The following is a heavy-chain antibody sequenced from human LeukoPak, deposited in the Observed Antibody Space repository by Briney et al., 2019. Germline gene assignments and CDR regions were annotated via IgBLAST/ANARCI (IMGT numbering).Heavy chain of an antibody. J-gene: IGHJ4*02. CDR2: IRYDGGNK. D-gene: IGHD3-9*01. CDR1: GFTFSTYG. Sequence: GSLRLSCAASGFTFSTYGMHWVRQAPGKGLEWVAFIRYDGGNKYHADSVKGRFTISRDNSRNTLYLQMNSLRAEDTAVYYCAKGHYYNILTGYSVRRGLDYWGQGTLVTVSS. V-gene: IGHV3-30*02. CDR3: AKGHYYNILTGYSVRRGLDY.